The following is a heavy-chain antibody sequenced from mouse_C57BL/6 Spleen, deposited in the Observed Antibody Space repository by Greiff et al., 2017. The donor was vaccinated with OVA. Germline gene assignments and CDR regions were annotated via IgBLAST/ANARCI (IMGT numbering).Heavy chain of an antibody. Sequence: EAQLQQSGTVLARPGASVKMSCKTSGYTFTSHWMHWVKQRPGQGLEWIGAIYPGNSDTSYNQKFKGKARLTAVTYASTAYMELSSLTNEDSAVYYCTSGGSSGGYFDVWGTGTTGTGSS. V-gene: IGHV1-5*01. CDR3: TSGGSSGGYFDV. CDR2: IYPGNSDT. CDR1: GYTFTSHW. J-gene: IGHJ1*03. D-gene: IGHD1-1*01.